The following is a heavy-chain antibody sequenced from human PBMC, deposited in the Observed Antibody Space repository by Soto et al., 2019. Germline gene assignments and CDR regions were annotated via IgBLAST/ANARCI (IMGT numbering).Heavy chain of an antibody. CDR1: GGSISAYQ. CDR2: ISNSGPT. D-gene: IGHD4-4*01. V-gene: IGHV4-59*01. J-gene: IGHJ4*02. Sequence: SETLSLTCTVSGGSISAYQWSWIRQPPGKRLEWIGYISNSGPTNYNPSLKSRVTISLDTSKNQFFLNLSSVTAADTAVYYRAREVVSNYYNFWGQGTLVTVSS. CDR3: AREVVSNYYNF.